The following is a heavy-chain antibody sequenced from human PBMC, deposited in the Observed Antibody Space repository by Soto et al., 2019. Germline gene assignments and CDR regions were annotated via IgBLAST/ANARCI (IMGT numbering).Heavy chain of an antibody. Sequence: QVQLVQSGAEVKKPGSSVKVSCKASGGTFSSYAIDWVRQAPGQGLEWMGGIIPIFGTADYAQKFQGRVTXXADESTSTAYMELSSLRSEDTAVYYCARGQTGGGWGYYFDYWGQGTLVTVSS. CDR2: IIPIFGTA. CDR3: ARGQTGGGWGYYFDY. J-gene: IGHJ4*02. V-gene: IGHV1-69*12. CDR1: GGTFSSYA. D-gene: IGHD3-16*01.